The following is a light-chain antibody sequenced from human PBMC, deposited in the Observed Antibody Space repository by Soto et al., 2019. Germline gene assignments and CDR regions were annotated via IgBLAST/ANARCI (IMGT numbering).Light chain of an antibody. Sequence: QSAMTHHPPASWSPGHSVAISCTGTSSDVGGYNYVSWYQQHPGKAPKLMIYEVNKRPSGVPDRFSGSKSGNTASLTVSGPQADDEAHYYCSSYAGTSNVFGTGTKVTVL. CDR1: SSDVGGYNY. CDR2: EVN. CDR3: SSYAGTSNV. V-gene: IGLV2-8*01. J-gene: IGLJ1*01.